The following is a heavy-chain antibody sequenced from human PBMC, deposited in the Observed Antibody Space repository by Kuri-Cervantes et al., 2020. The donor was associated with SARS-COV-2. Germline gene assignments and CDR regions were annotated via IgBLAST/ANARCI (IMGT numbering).Heavy chain of an antibody. CDR3: ARVSGLWAAGKNTHGMDV. CDR1: GGSFSGYY. V-gene: IGHV4-34*01. D-gene: IGHD6-13*01. J-gene: IGHJ6*02. Sequence: SQTLSLTCAVYGGSFSGYYWSWIRQPPGKGLEWIGEIYHSGSTNYNPSLKSRVTISVDKSKNQFSLKLSSVTAADTAVYYCARVSGLWAAGKNTHGMDVWGQGTTVTVSS. CDR2: IYHSGST.